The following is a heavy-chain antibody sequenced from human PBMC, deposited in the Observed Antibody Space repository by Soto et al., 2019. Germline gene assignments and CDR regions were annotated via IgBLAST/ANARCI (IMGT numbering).Heavy chain of an antibody. J-gene: IGHJ4*02. CDR1: VFTFSIYA. CDR2: VSGSGGTS. D-gene: IGHD2-8*01. CDR3: AKAQAVYCTSGVCPSDY. Sequence: WGSLLLSCASSVFTFSIYAVSWVRQAPGKGLEWVSAVSGSGGTSYYTNSVKGRFTISRDNSKNTLYLQMNSLRAEDTAVYYCAKAQAVYCTSGVCPSDYWGQGTMVTVSS. V-gene: IGHV3-23*01.